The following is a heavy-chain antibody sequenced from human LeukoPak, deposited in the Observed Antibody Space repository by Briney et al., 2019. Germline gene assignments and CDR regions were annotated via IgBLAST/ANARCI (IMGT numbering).Heavy chain of an antibody. J-gene: IGHJ4*02. CDR3: ARDPDGHTDFDC. CDR1: GYTFTTYG. D-gene: IGHD5-24*01. Sequence: ASVKVSCKASGYTFTTYGISWVRQPPGQGLEWMGWIDTHKGDTNYAQILQGRVTMTTDTSTSTAYMELRSLRSDDTAVYYCARDPDGHTDFDCWGQGILVTVSS. CDR2: IDTHKGDT. V-gene: IGHV1-18*01.